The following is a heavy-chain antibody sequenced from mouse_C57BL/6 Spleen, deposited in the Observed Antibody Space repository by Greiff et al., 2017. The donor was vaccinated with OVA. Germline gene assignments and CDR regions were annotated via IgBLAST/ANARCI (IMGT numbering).Heavy chain of an antibody. CDR2: ISNGGGST. CDR1: GFTFSDYY. D-gene: IGHD2-1*01. V-gene: IGHV5-12*01. Sequence: EVQLQQSGGGLVQPGGSLKLSCAASGFTFSDYYMYWVRQTPEKRLEWVAYISNGGGSTYYPDTVKGRFTISRDNAKNTLYLQMSRLKSEDTAMYYCARQGLDGNSFAYWGQGTLVTVSA. CDR3: ARQGLDGNSFAY. J-gene: IGHJ3*01.